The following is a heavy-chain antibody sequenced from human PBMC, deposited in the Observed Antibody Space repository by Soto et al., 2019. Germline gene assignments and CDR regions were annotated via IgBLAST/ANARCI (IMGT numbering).Heavy chain of an antibody. CDR3: ARHGWDELEPSEGNAFDI. J-gene: IGHJ3*02. Sequence: SETLSLTCTVSGGSISSGSYYWGWIRQPPGKGLEWIGSIYYSGSTYYNPSLKSRVTISVDTSKNQFSLKLSSVTAADTAVYYCARHGWDELEPSEGNAFDIWGQGTMVTVSS. CDR1: GGSISSGSYY. D-gene: IGHD1-1*01. V-gene: IGHV4-39*01. CDR2: IYYSGST.